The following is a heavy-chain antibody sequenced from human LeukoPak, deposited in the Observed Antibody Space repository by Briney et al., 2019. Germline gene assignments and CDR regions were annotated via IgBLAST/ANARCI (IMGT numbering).Heavy chain of an antibody. D-gene: IGHD5-18*01. CDR1: GYSVMELS. Sequence: ASVKVSCKVSGYSVMELSMHWVRQAPGKGLEWMGGFDPEDGETIYAQKFQGRVTMTEDTSTDTAYMELSSLRSEDTAVYYCARGGYSYGLSLTGLDYWGQGTRVTVSS. CDR2: FDPEDGET. V-gene: IGHV1-24*01. CDR3: ARGGYSYGLSLTGLDY. J-gene: IGHJ4*02.